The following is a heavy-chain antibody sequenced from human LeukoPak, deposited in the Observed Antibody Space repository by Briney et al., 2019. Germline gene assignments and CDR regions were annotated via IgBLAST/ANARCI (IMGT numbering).Heavy chain of an antibody. D-gene: IGHD6-13*01. J-gene: IGHJ4*02. Sequence: GGSLRLSCAASGFTFSSYATSWVRQAPGKGLEWVSGISGSDGSTNYADSVKGRFTISRDNSKSTLYLQMNSLRAADTAVYYCTSQQQLLTFFDYWGQGTLVTVSS. V-gene: IGHV3-23*01. CDR3: TSQQQLLTFFDY. CDR2: ISGSDGST. CDR1: GFTFSSYA.